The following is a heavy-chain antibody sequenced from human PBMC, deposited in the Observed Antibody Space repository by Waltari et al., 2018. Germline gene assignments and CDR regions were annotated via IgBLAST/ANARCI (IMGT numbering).Heavy chain of an antibody. CDR3: AKYCTNGVCQEEPDY. CDR1: GFTFSSYA. D-gene: IGHD2-8*01. J-gene: IGHJ4*02. V-gene: IGHV3-23*01. CDR2: ISGRGGST. Sequence: EVQLLESGGGLVQPGGSLRLSCAASGFTFSSYAMSWVRQAPGKGREWVSAISGRGGSTYYADSVKGRFTISRDNSKNTLYLQMNSLRAEDTAVYYCAKYCTNGVCQEEPDYWGQGTLVTVSS.